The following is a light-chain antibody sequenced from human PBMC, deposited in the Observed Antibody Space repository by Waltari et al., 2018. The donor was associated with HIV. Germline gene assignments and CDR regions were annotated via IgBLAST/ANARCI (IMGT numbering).Light chain of an antibody. CDR2: SAS. V-gene: IGKV3-20*01. CDR3: QQYGSSPRT. Sequence: ILFTQSPGPLSFSPGARAPLPCRARQRVSSDSLAWYQQKPGQAPTLLIYSASSRATGIPDRFSGSGSGTDFTLTISRLEPEDFAVYYCQQYGSSPRTFGQGTKVEIK. J-gene: IGKJ1*01. CDR1: QRVSSDS.